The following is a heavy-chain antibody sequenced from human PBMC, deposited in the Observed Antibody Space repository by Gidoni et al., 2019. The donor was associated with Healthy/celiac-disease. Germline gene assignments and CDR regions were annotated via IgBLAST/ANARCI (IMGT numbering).Heavy chain of an antibody. CDR2: IWYDGSNK. V-gene: IGHV3-33*01. J-gene: IGHJ6*02. Sequence: QVQLVESGGGVVQPGRSLRLSCAASGFTFSSYGMHWVRQAPGKGLEWVAVIWYDGSNKYYADPVKGRFTISRDNSKNTLYLQMNSLRAEDTAVYYCARDAVRGYYYGMDVWGQGTTVTVSS. CDR1: GFTFSSYG. CDR3: ARDAVRGYYYGMDV.